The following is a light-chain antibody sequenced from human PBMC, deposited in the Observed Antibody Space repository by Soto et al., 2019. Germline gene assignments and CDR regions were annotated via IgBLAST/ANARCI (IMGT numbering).Light chain of an antibody. CDR2: DNN. CDR1: TSNIGNNY. J-gene: IGLJ2*01. CDR3: GAWDSSLYVVV. Sequence: QSVLTQPPSVSAAPGQKVTISCSGSTSNIGNNYVSWYQQLPGTAPKLLIYDNNRRPSGIPDRFSGSKSGTSATLGITGLQTGDEADYYCGAWDSSLYVVVFGGGTQLTVL. V-gene: IGLV1-51*01.